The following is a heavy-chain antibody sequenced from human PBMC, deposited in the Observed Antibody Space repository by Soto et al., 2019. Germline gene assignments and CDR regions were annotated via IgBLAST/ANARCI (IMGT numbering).Heavy chain of an antibody. Sequence: EVQVLESGGGLVQPGGSLRLSCAVSGFTFTTFSMSWVRQAPGKGLEWVSTISNARGITYYTDSVKGRFTISRDISNNTLFLQMNGLRAEDTALYYCAKTFYYSSGSYYVADSWGQGTLVTVSS. J-gene: IGHJ4*02. CDR3: AKTFYYSSGSYYVADS. CDR2: ISNARGIT. CDR1: GFTFTTFS. V-gene: IGHV3-23*01. D-gene: IGHD3-10*01.